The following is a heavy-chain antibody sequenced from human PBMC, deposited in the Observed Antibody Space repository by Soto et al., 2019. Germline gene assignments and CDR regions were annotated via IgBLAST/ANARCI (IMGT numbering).Heavy chain of an antibody. CDR3: ATGPFRFLEGPQSYNWFDP. CDR2: IIPMFGTA. Sequence: QVQLVQSGTEVKRPGSSVNVSCKASGGTFSSYAVSWVRQAPGQGLEWMGGIIPMFGTANYAPNFQDRVTLTADASKSIAYMDLSRLRSEDTAVYYCATGPFRFLEGPQSYNWFDPWGQGTLVIVTS. J-gene: IGHJ5*02. D-gene: IGHD3-3*01. V-gene: IGHV1-69*12. CDR1: GGTFSSYA.